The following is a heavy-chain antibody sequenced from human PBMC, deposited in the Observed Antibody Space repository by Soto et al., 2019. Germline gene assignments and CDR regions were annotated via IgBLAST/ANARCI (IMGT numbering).Heavy chain of an antibody. CDR2: ITSSGDKT. V-gene: IGHV3-23*01. CDR1: GFTLKNFA. J-gene: IGHJ4*02. Sequence: EVQLLESGGDLVQPGGPLSLSCAAPGFTLKNFALAGFRQAPGKGLEWASTITSSGDKTSYADSVKGRFIISRDNSKNMLYLQMNSLRVEDTALYYCARDCASTSCSVWRDWGQGTLVTVSS. D-gene: IGHD2-2*01. CDR3: ARDCASTSCSVWRD.